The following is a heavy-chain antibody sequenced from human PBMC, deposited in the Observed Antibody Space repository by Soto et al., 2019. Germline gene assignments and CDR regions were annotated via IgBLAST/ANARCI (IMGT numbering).Heavy chain of an antibody. V-gene: IGHV4-59*08. CDR3: ACIFSGGYGYGFYYYGMDV. J-gene: IGHJ6*02. Sequence: SETLSLTCTVSGGSISSYYWGWLRQPPGKGLEWIGYIYYSGSTNYNPSLKSRVTISVDTSKNRFSLKLSSVTAADTAVYYCACIFSGGYGYGFYYYGMDVWGQGTTVT. CDR2: IYYSGST. D-gene: IGHD5-18*01. CDR1: GGSISSYY.